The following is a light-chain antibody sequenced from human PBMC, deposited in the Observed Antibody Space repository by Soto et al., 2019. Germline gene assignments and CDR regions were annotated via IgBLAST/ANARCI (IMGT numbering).Light chain of an antibody. Sequence: DIQMTQSPSSLSASVGDRVTIGCRASQGINTYLAWFQQKPGKAPKSLIYGATNLQSGFPPRFTGSGSGTEFSLTISSLQPEDVAMCYCQQSEISPPSFGGATKLE. CDR2: GAT. CDR1: QGINTY. V-gene: IGKV1-16*01. CDR3: QQSEISPPS. J-gene: IGKJ4*01.